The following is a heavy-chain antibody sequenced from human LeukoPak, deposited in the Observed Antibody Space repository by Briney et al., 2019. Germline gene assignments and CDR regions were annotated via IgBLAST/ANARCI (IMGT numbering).Heavy chain of an antibody. D-gene: IGHD3-10*01. Sequence: IRXXPXXXLEWIGXIYYSGSTXYXXSXXXRVXXXLDTSKNQFSVMLTSVTAADTAVYYCARGWGVGFDIWGQGTMVTVSS. J-gene: IGHJ3*02. CDR2: IYYSGST. V-gene: IGHV4-30-2*05. CDR3: ARGWGVGFDI.